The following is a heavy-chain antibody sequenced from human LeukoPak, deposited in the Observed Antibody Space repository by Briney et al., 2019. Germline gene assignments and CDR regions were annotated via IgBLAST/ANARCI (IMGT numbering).Heavy chain of an antibody. CDR2: IYYTGST. Sequence: SETLSLTCSVSGGSISSLYWSWIRQPPGKGLEWIGYIYYTGSTNYNPSLKSRVTMFVDTSKNQFSLKLSSVTAADTAVYYCARNRRGLGYCSSTSCYYLYNWFDPWGQGTLVTVSS. CDR1: GGSISSLY. V-gene: IGHV4-59*12. J-gene: IGHJ5*02. CDR3: ARNRRGLGYCSSTSCYYLYNWFDP. D-gene: IGHD2-2*01.